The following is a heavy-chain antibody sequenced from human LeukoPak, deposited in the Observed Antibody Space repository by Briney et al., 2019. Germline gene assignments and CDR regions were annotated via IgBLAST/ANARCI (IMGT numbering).Heavy chain of an antibody. J-gene: IGHJ4*02. CDR1: GGSFSGYY. CDR2: INHSGSA. D-gene: IGHD2-15*01. Sequence: PSETLSLTCAVYGGSFSGYYWSWIRQPPGKGLEWIGEINHSGSANYNPSLKSRVTISVDTSENQFSLKLSSVTAADTAVYYCARGLATPYFDYWGQGTLVTVSS. V-gene: IGHV4-34*01. CDR3: ARGLATPYFDY.